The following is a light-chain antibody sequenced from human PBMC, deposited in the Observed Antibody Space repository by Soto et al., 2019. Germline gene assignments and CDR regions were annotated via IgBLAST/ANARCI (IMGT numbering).Light chain of an antibody. Sequence: QSVLTQPASVSGSPGQSITISCTGTSSDIGDYNYVSWYQQRPGKAPKLMIYDVTNRPSGVSNRFSGSKSGSTASLTISGLQVEDEADYYCSSYVSSSTIYVFGTGTKVTVL. J-gene: IGLJ1*01. V-gene: IGLV2-14*01. CDR2: DVT. CDR1: SSDIGDYNY. CDR3: SSYVSSSTIYV.